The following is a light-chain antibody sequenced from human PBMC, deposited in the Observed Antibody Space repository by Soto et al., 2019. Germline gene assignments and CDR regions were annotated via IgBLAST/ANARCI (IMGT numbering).Light chain of an antibody. Sequence: QSALTQPASVSGSPGQSITISCTGTSSDVGGYNYVSWYQQHPGKAPKLMIYDVSNRPSGVSNRFSGSKSSNTASLTISGLKATDEADYYCSSYTSSSTHWVFGGGTKLTVL. CDR1: SSDVGGYNY. CDR3: SSYTSSSTHWV. V-gene: IGLV2-14*01. CDR2: DVS. J-gene: IGLJ3*02.